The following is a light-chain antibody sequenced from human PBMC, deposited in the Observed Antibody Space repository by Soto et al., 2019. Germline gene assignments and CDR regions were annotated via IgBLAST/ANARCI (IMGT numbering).Light chain of an antibody. J-gene: IGKJ1*01. CDR1: QSVTSTS. V-gene: IGKV3-20*01. CDR2: GAA. Sequence: EIVLTQSPGTLSLSPGERATLSCRASQSVTSTSLAWYQEKPGQAPRLLIYGAASRANGFPDRFSGSGSGSDFTLLISRLEPEDFAVYYCQQYGSPPPKFGQGTKVEIK. CDR3: QQYGSPPPK.